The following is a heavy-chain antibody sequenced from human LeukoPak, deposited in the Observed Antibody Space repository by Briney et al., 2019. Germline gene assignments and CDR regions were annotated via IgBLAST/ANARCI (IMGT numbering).Heavy chain of an antibody. CDR2: IIPIFGTA. V-gene: IGHV1-69*13. CDR3: ARDPYSSPRAFDI. D-gene: IGHD6-13*01. J-gene: IGHJ3*02. CDR1: GGTFSSYA. Sequence: SVKVSCKASGGTFSSYAISWVRQAPGQGLEWMGGIIPIFGTANYAQKFQGRVTITADESASTAYMELSSLRSEDTAVYYCARDPYSSPRAFDIWGQGTMVTVSS.